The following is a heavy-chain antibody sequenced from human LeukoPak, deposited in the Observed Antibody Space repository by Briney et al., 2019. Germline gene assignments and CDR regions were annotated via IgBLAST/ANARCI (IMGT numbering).Heavy chain of an antibody. J-gene: IGHJ4*02. Sequence: PSETLSLTCTVSGGSISSSSYYWGWIRQPPGKGLEWIGSIYYSGSTYYNPSLKSRVTISVDTSKNQFSLKLSSVTAADTAVYYCASRYFDWLSDFDYWGQGTLVTVSS. CDR3: ASRYFDWLSDFDY. D-gene: IGHD3-9*01. CDR2: IYYSGST. CDR1: GGSISSSSYY. V-gene: IGHV4-39*01.